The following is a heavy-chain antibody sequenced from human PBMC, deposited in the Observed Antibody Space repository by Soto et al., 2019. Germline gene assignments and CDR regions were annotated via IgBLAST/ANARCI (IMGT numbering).Heavy chain of an antibody. J-gene: IGHJ6*02. CDR2: IWYDGSNK. V-gene: IGHV3-33*01. CDR3: ARFRYNWNEDYYYYYGMDV. CDR1: GFTFSSYG. D-gene: IGHD1-1*01. Sequence: QVQLVESGGGVVQPGRSLRLSCAASGFTFSSYGMHWVRQAPGKGLEWVAVIWYDGSNKYYADSVKGRFTISRDNSTNTLYLQMNSLRAEDTAVYYCARFRYNWNEDYYYYYGMDVRGQGTTVTVSS.